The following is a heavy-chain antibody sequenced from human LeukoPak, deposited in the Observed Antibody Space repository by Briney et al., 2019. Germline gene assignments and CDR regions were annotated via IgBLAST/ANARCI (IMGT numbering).Heavy chain of an antibody. CDR3: ARRGYCSGGSCYPNWFDP. D-gene: IGHD2-15*01. Sequence: GESLKISCKGSGYSFTSYWIGWVRQMPGKGLEWMGIFYPGDSDTRYSPSFQGQVTISADKSISTAYLQWSSLKASDTAMYYCARRGYCSGGSCYPNWFDPWGQGTLVTVSS. V-gene: IGHV5-51*01. CDR1: GYSFTSYW. J-gene: IGHJ5*02. CDR2: FYPGDSDT.